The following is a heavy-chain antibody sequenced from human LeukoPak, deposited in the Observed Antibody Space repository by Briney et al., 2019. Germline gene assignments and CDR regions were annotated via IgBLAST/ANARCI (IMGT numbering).Heavy chain of an antibody. V-gene: IGHV3-30-3*01. J-gene: IGHJ4*02. CDR2: ISYDGSNK. CDR3: ASSLDSSGYYLDY. Sequence: PGGSLRLSCAASGFTFSSYAMHWVRQAPGKGLEWVAVISYDGSNKYYADSVKGRFTISRDNSKNTLYLQMNSLRAEDTAVYYCASSLDSSGYYLDYWGQGTLVTVSS. D-gene: IGHD3-22*01. CDR1: GFTFSSYA.